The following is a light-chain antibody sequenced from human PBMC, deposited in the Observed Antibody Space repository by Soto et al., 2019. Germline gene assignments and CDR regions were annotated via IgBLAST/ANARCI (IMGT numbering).Light chain of an antibody. V-gene: IGKV3-15*01. CDR1: QSLSSN. Sequence: EIVMTQSPATLSVSPGERATLSCRASQSLSSNLAWYQQKPGQAPRLLIYGESTRATGIPARVSGSGSGTEFTLTISSLQSEDFAVYYCQQYNSWPLTFGQGTKLEIK. CDR2: GES. J-gene: IGKJ2*01. CDR3: QQYNSWPLT.